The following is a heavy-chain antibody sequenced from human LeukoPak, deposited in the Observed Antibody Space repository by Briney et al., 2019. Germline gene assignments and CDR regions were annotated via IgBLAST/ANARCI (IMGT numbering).Heavy chain of an antibody. Sequence: QPGGSLRLSCVASGFTFTSYDFNWVRQAPGKGLEWVSYISNGGGTISYADSVKGRFTISRDNSKNTLYLQMNSLRAEDTAVYYCARDLGYYGSGSPNHWGQGTLVTVSS. D-gene: IGHD3-10*01. CDR2: ISNGGGTI. V-gene: IGHV3-48*03. CDR1: GFTFTSYD. J-gene: IGHJ5*02. CDR3: ARDLGYYGSGSPNH.